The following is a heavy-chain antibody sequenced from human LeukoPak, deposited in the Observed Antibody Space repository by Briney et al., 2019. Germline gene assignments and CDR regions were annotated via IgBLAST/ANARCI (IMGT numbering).Heavy chain of an antibody. V-gene: IGHV3-23*01. CDR2: ISGSGGST. Sequence: GSLRLSCAASGFTFSSYAMSWVRQAPGKGLEWVSAISGSGGSTYYADSVKGRFTISRDNAKNSLYLQMNSLRAEDTAVYYCAREGFDLFDYWGQGTLVTVSS. CDR1: GFTFSSYA. CDR3: AREGFDLFDY. J-gene: IGHJ4*02.